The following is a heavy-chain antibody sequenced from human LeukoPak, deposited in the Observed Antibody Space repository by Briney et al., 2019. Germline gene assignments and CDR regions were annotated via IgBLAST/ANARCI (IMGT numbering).Heavy chain of an antibody. D-gene: IGHD6-19*01. CDR3: ARGRGQWLARGTNWYFDL. Sequence: GASVKASCKASGYTFTSYDINWVRQATGQGLEWMGWMNPNSGNTGYAQKFQGRVTMTRNTSISTAYMELSSLRSEDTAVYYCARGRGQWLARGTNWYFDLWGRGTLVTVSS. J-gene: IGHJ2*01. V-gene: IGHV1-8*02. CDR2: MNPNSGNT. CDR1: GYTFTSYD.